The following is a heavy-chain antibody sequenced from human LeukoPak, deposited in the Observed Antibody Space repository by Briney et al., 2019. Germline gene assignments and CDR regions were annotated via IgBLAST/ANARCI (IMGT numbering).Heavy chain of an antibody. J-gene: IGHJ4*02. V-gene: IGHV3-30*04. CDR3: ARVLLWFGELSNPPGC. CDR2: ISYDESNK. CDR1: GFTFSSYA. D-gene: IGHD3-10*01. Sequence: PGRSLRLSCAASGFTFSSYAMHWVRQAPGKGLEWVAVISYDESNKYYADSVKGRFTISRDNSKNTLYLQMNSLRAEDTAVYYCARVLLWFGELSNPPGCWGQGTLVTVSS.